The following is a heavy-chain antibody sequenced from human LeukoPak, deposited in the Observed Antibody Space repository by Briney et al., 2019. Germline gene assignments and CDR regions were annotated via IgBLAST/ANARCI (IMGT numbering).Heavy chain of an antibody. CDR1: GLTFNNAW. Sequence: GSLRLSCAVSGLTFNNAWMSWIRQPPGKGLEWIGYTYYSGSANYNPSLKSRVTMSVDTSKNQFSLRLNSVTAADTAVYYCARGGSRDGYNRPLDYWGQGTLVTVSS. CDR3: ARGGSRDGYNRPLDY. D-gene: IGHD5-24*01. CDR2: TYYSGSA. J-gene: IGHJ4*02. V-gene: IGHV4-59*01.